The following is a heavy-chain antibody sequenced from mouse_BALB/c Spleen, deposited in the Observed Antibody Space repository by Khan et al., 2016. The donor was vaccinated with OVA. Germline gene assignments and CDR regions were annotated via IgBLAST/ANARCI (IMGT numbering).Heavy chain of an antibody. CDR1: GYSFTGYY. CDR3: AIYHGYFDV. J-gene: IGHJ1*01. CDR2: VNPNNGGT. V-gene: IGHV1-18*01. Sequence: EVQLQESGPDLVKPGASVMISCKASGYSFTGYYIHWVKQSHGKSLEWIGRVNPNNGGTNSNQKFKGKAILTVDKSSNTAYMELRSLTSEDSAVYSCAIYHGYFDVWGAGTTVTVSS. D-gene: IGHD1-1*01.